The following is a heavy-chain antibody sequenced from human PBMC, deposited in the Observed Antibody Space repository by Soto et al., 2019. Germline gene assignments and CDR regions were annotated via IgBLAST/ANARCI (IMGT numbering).Heavy chain of an antibody. V-gene: IGHV1-18*01. J-gene: IGHJ4*01. Sequence: QIQLVQSGAEVKKPGASVKVSCKASGYTFNIYGINWVRQAPGQGLEWMGWISAFNGKTNYAQNVQGRVTMTTDTSTSTAYVELRSLRTDDTAVYYCARDRVPKSSGFFPFDYWGHGTLFTVSS. D-gene: IGHD3-22*01. CDR2: ISAFNGKT. CDR3: ARDRVPKSSGFFPFDY. CDR1: GYTFNIYG.